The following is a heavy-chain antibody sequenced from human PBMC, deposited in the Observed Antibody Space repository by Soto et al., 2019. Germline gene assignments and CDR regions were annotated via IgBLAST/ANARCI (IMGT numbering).Heavy chain of an antibody. CDR3: AKDRGAARLSNLFDP. J-gene: IGHJ5*02. CDR2: ISGSGGST. Sequence: EVQLLESGGGLVQPGGSLRLSCAASGFTFSSYAMSWVRQAPGKGLEWVSAISGSGGSTYYADSVKGRFTISRDNSKNTLYLQMNSLRAEDTAVYYCAKDRGAARLSNLFDPWCHGTLVTVSS. V-gene: IGHV3-23*01. CDR1: GFTFSSYA. D-gene: IGHD6-6*01.